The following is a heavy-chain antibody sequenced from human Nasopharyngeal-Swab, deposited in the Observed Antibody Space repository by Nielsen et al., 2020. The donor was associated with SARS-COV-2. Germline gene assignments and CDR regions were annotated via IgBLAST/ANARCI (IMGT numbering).Heavy chain of an antibody. CDR2: ISYDGGNA. J-gene: IGHJ6*02. V-gene: IGHV3-33*05. Sequence: WIRQPPGKGLEWLAVISYDGGNAFYADSVKGRFTISRDNAKNSLYLQMNSLRAEDTAVYYCARDGLDYDFWSAYFMDVWGQGTTVTVSS. CDR3: ARDGLDYDFWSAYFMDV. D-gene: IGHD3-3*01.